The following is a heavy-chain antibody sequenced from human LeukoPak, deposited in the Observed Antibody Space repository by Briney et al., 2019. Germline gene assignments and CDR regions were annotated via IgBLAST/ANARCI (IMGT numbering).Heavy chain of an antibody. CDR3: ARDNPLVGAFDY. V-gene: IGHV1-46*01. J-gene: IGHJ4*02. Sequence: ASVKVSCKASGYTFTSYYMHWVRQAPGQGLEWMGIINPSGGSTIYAQKFQGRVTMTRDTSTSTVYMELSSLRSEDTAVYYCARDNPLVGAFDYWGQGTLVTVSS. D-gene: IGHD1-26*01. CDR2: INPSGGST. CDR1: GYTFTSYY.